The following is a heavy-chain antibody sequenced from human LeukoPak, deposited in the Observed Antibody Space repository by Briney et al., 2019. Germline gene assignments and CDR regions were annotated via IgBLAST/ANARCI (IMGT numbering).Heavy chain of an antibody. CDR2: IDPSDSYT. J-gene: IGHJ3*02. V-gene: IGHV5-10-1*01. D-gene: IGHD3-9*01. CDR1: GYSFTSYW. CDR3: ASKNYDILTGYWSDDAFDI. Sequence: GESLRISCKGSGYSFTSYWISWVRQMPGKGLEWMGRIDPSDSYTNYSPSFQGHVTISADKSISTAYLQWSSLKASDTAMYYCASKNYDILTGYWSDDAFDIWGKGQWSPSLQ.